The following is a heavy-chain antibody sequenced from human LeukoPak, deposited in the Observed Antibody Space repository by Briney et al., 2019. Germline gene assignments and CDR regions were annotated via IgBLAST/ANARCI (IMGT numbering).Heavy chain of an antibody. J-gene: IGHJ5*02. CDR2: IYTSGST. D-gene: IGHD6-13*01. CDR3: ARDRYSSPAGSDP. Sequence: SETLSLTCTVSGGSISSGSYYWSWIRQPAGKGLEWIGRIYTSGSTNYNPSLKSRVTISVDTSKNQFSLKLSSVTAADTAVYYCARDRYSSPAGSDPWGQGTLVTVSS. V-gene: IGHV4-61*02. CDR1: GGSISSGSYY.